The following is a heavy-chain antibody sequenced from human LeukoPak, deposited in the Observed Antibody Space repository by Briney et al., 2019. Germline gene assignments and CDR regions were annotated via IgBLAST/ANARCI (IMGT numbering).Heavy chain of an antibody. J-gene: IGHJ4*02. CDR3: ARTGAGESFDY. D-gene: IGHD1-26*01. V-gene: IGHV3-11*01. CDR1: GFTFSDYY. CDR2: ISGSGSTM. Sequence: GGSLRLSCAASGFTFSDYYMNWVRQAPGKGLEWVSYISGSGSTMYYAYSVKGRFTISRDNAKNSLYLQMNSLRAEDTAVYYCARTGAGESFDYWGQGTLVTVSS.